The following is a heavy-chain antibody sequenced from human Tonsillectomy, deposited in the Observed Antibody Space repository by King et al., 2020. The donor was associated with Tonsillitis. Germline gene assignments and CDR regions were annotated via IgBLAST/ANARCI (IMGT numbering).Heavy chain of an antibody. Sequence: VQLVESGGGLIQPGGSLRLSCAASGFTVSSNYMSWVRQAPGKGLEWVSVIYSGGSTYYADSVKGRFTISRDNSKNTLYLQMNSLRAEDTAVYYCARAGVPAASWDFDIWGQGTMVTVSS. CDR1: GFTVSSNY. CDR3: ARAGVPAASWDFDI. J-gene: IGHJ3*02. V-gene: IGHV3-53*01. D-gene: IGHD2-2*01. CDR2: IYSGGST.